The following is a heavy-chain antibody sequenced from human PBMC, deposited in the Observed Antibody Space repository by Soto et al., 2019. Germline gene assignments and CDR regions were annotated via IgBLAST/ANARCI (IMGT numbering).Heavy chain of an antibody. CDR1: GGSISSYY. V-gene: IGHV4-59*01. Sequence: QVQLQASGPGLVKPSETLSLTCTVSGGSISSYYWSWIRQPPGKGLAWIGYIYYSGSTNYNPSLKSLVTISVDTSKNPFSLKRSSVTAADPAVYYCARDLAVAGYYYGMDVWGQGTTVTVSS. J-gene: IGHJ6*02. CDR2: IYYSGST. CDR3: ARDLAVAGYYYGMDV. D-gene: IGHD6-19*01.